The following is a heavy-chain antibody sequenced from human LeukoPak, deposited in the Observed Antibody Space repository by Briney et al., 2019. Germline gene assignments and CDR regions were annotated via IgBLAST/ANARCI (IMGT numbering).Heavy chain of an antibody. CDR1: GFTFSSYA. CDR2: ISGSGGST. J-gene: IGHJ6*02. D-gene: IGHD1-7*01. Sequence: GGSLRLSCAASGFTFSSYAMSWVRQAPGKGLEWASAISGSGGSTYYADSVKGRFTISRDNSKNTLYLQMNSLRAEDTAVYYCAKDLARITGTTGGYYYYGMDVWGQGTTVTVSS. CDR3: AKDLARITGTTGGYYYYGMDV. V-gene: IGHV3-23*01.